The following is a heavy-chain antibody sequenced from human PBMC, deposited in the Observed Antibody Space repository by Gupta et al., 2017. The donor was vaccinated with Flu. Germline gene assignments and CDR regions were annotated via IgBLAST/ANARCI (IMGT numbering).Heavy chain of an antibody. V-gene: IGHV3-33*01. J-gene: IGHJ6*02. CDR2: IWYDGSNK. D-gene: IGHD2-2*01. CDR3: ARDPKDSVVVPAAQENYYGMDV. Sequence: QVQLVESGGGVVQPGRSLRLSCAASGFTFSSYGMHWVRQAPGKGLEWVAVIWYDGSNKYYADSVKGRFTISRDNSKNTLYLQMNSLRAEDTAVYYCARDPKDSVVVPAAQENYYGMDVWGQGTTVTVSS. CDR1: GFTFSSYG.